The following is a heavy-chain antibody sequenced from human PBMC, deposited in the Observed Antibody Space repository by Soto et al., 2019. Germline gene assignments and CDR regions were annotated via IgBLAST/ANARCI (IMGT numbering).Heavy chain of an antibody. CDR2: SNGGSNYI. V-gene: IGHV3-48*01. CDR3: GRDGKRGYDFDY. CDR1: GFTFSTYA. Sequence: EVQLVESGGGLVQPGGSLRLSCEASGFTFSTYALDWVRQAPGKGLEWLSYSNGGSNYIFYADSVRGRFTISRDNVKNSLDLQMNSLTAEDTAVYYCGRDGKRGYDFDYWGQGTLVTVSS. J-gene: IGHJ4*02. D-gene: IGHD5-12*01.